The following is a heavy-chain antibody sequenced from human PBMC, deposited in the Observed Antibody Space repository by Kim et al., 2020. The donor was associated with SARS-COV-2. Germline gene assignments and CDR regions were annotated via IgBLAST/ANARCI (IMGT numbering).Heavy chain of an antibody. CDR3: ARGFITMVRGVTDRNFDY. Sequence: SETLSLTCTVSGGSISSGGYYWSWIRQHPGKGLEWIGYIYYSGSTYYNPSLKSRVTISVDTSKNQFSLKLSSVTAADTAVYYCARGFITMVRGVTDRNFDYWGQGTLVTVSS. D-gene: IGHD3-10*01. CDR2: IYYSGST. CDR1: GGSISSGGYY. V-gene: IGHV4-31*03. J-gene: IGHJ4*02.